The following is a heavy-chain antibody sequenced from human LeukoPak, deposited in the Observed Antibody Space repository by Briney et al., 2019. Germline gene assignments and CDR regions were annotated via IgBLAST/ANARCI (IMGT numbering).Heavy chain of an antibody. Sequence: GRSLRLSCAASGFTFSNYGIHWVRQAPGKGLEWVSVVWSHGRSEYYADSVKGRFTISRDNSKNTVSLQMNSLRAEDTAVYYCARDIDTSSHYGWFDPWGQRTLAIVSS. J-gene: IGHJ5*02. CDR1: GFTFSNYG. CDR2: VWSHGRSE. CDR3: ARDIDTSSHYGWFDP. V-gene: IGHV3-33*01. D-gene: IGHD3-22*01.